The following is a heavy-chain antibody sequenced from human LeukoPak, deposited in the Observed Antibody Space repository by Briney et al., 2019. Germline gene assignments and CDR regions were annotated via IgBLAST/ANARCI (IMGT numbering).Heavy chain of an antibody. D-gene: IGHD6-6*01. Sequence: GASVKVSCKASGYTFTGYYMHWVRQAPGQGLEWMGWINPNSGGTNYAQKLQGRVTMTTDTSTSTAYMELRSLRSDDTAVYYCARVPYPVPPLNYYYGMDVWGQGTTVTVSS. J-gene: IGHJ6*02. CDR3: ARVPYPVPPLNYYYGMDV. CDR2: INPNSGGT. V-gene: IGHV1-2*02. CDR1: GYTFTGYY.